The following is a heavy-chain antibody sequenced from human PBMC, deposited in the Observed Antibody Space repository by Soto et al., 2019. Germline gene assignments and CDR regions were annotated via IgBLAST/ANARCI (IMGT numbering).Heavy chain of an antibody. D-gene: IGHD2-21*02. J-gene: IGHJ4*02. CDR1: GGAISSYY. V-gene: IGHV4-59*12. CDR3: ARGGDWKFDY. Sequence: PSETLSLTCTVSGGAISSYYWSWIRQPPGKGLEWIGEIHESGRTNYNPSLKSRVTMSVDKSKNQFSLKVSSVTAADTAVYYCARGGDWKFDYWGQGSLVTVSS. CDR2: IHESGRT.